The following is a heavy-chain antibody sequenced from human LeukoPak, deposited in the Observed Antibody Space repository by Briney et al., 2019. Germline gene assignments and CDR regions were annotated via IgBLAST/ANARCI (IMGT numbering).Heavy chain of an antibody. J-gene: IGHJ4*02. Sequence: EASVKVSCKASGYTFTDYAMQWVRQAPGQRLEWMGWINAGNGDTKYSQMFQGRVTITRDTSASTDYMELSSLRSEDTAVYYCARGRWVAPRQGYYLDYWGQGTLVTVSS. CDR2: INAGNGDT. V-gene: IGHV1-3*01. D-gene: IGHD5-12*01. CDR3: ARGRWVAPRQGYYLDY. CDR1: GYTFTDYA.